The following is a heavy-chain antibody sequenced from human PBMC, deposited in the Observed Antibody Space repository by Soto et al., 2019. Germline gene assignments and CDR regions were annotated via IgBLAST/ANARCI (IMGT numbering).Heavy chain of an antibody. J-gene: IGHJ4*02. CDR3: ARDRCSSTSCSKGGGPYFDY. CDR1: GYTFTSYA. Sequence: GASVKVSCKASGYTFTSYAMRWVRQAPGQRLEWMGWINAGNGNTKYSQKFQGRVTITRDTSASTAYMELSSLRSEDTAVYYCARDRCSSTSCSKGGGPYFDYWGQGTLVTVSS. V-gene: IGHV1-3*01. D-gene: IGHD2-2*01. CDR2: INAGNGNT.